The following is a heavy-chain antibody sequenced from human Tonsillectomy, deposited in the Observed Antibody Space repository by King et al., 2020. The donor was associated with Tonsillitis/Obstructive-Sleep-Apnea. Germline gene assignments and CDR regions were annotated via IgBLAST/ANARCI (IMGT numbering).Heavy chain of an antibody. Sequence: EVQLVESGGGLIQPGGSLTLSCAASGFTVSVNYMSWVRQAPGKGLEVGSIIYGGGSDYDDSVKGRFTISRDNSKNVLYLQMNSLRAEDTAMYYCARGYVGAFDIWGQGTMVTVSS. CDR3: ARGYVGAFDI. D-gene: IGHD3-16*01. J-gene: IGHJ3*02. CDR2: IYGGGS. CDR1: GFTVSVNY. V-gene: IGHV3-53*01.